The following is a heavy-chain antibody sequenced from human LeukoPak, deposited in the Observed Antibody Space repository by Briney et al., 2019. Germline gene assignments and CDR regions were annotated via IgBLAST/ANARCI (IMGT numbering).Heavy chain of an antibody. V-gene: IGHV1-18*01. J-gene: IGHJ4*02. CDR1: GYTFTSHG. CDR3: ARAVYGSGSYYNDY. Sequence: ASVKVSCKASGYTFTSHGISWVRQAPGQGLEWMGWISTYDGNTNYAQKLQGRVSMTTDTSTSTAYMDLRSLRSDDTAVYYCARAVYGSGSYYNDYWGQGTLVTVSS. CDR2: ISTYDGNT. D-gene: IGHD3-10*01.